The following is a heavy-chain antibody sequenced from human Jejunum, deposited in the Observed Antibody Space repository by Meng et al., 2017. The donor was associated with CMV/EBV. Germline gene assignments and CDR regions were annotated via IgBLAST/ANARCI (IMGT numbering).Heavy chain of an antibody. CDR1: GFTFSDSG. Sequence: SGFTFSDSGMHWVRQAPGRGLEWVAFIRYDGIQDYADSVKGRFTISRDNSKNTLFVQMDSLRAEDTATYYCARGGYDFWTDYLYYWGQGTRVTVSS. CDR3: ARGGYDFWTDYLYY. D-gene: IGHD3/OR15-3a*01. J-gene: IGHJ4*02. V-gene: IGHV3-30*02. CDR2: IRYDGIQ.